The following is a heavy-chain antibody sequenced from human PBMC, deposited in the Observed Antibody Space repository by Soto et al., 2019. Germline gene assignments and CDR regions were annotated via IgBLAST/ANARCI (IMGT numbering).Heavy chain of an antibody. CDR3: ARDSRKIQFGAYYYGMDV. Sequence: XAVKVACKASGYPFTSYGISWVRQAPGQGLEWMGWISAYNGNTNYAQKLQGRVTMTTDTSTSTAYMELRSLRSDDTAVYYCARDSRKIQFGAYYYGMDVWGQGTTVTVSS. V-gene: IGHV1-18*01. CDR1: GYPFTSYG. D-gene: IGHD3-16*01. J-gene: IGHJ6*02. CDR2: ISAYNGNT.